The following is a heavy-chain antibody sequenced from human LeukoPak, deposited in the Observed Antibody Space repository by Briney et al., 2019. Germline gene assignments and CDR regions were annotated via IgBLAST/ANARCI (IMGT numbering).Heavy chain of an antibody. CDR3: ARVRIAVAVSAFDI. J-gene: IGHJ3*02. V-gene: IGHV3-48*03. CDR2: INSSGSTI. CDR1: GFTFSSYE. Sequence: GGSLRLSCAASGFTFSSYEMNWVRQAPGKGLEWVSYINSSGSTIYYADSVRGRFTISRDNAKNSLYLQMSILRAADTAVYYCARVRIAVAVSAFDIWGQGTMVTVSS. D-gene: IGHD6-19*01.